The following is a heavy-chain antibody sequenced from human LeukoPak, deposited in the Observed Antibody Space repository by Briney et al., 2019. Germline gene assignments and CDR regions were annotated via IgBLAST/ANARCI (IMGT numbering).Heavy chain of an antibody. CDR3: ARHHLGGSRAELDY. V-gene: IGHV4-4*07. CDR2: IYTSGST. D-gene: IGHD1-26*01. J-gene: IGHJ4*02. Sequence: SETLSLTCTVSGGSISSYYWSWIRQPAGKGLEWIGRIYTSGSTNYNPSLKSRVTMSVDTSKNQFSLKLSSVTAADTAVYYCARHHLGGSRAELDYWGQGTLVTVSS. CDR1: GGSISSYY.